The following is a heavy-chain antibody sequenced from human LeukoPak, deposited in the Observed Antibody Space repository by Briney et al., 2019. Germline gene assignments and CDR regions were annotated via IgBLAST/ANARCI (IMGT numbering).Heavy chain of an antibody. CDR2: IIPIFGTA. CDR3: ARDMLGYYYYYMDV. J-gene: IGHJ6*03. V-gene: IGHV1-69*13. D-gene: IGHD3-10*02. CDR1: GGTFSSYA. Sequence: SVKVSCKATGGTFSSYAISWVRQAPGQGLEWMGGIIPIFGTANYAQKFQGRVTITADESTSTAYMELSSLRSEDTAVYYCARDMLGYYYYYMDVWGKGTTVTVSS.